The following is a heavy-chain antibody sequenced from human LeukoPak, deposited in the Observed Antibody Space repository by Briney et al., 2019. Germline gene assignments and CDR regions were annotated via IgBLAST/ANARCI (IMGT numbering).Heavy chain of an antibody. CDR1: GGSISSYY. CDR2: IVHSGNT. J-gene: IGHJ3*02. CDR3: ARFGSSTWYKGAFDI. Sequence: PSETLSLTCTVSGGSISSYYWSWIRQPPGKGLEWIGEIVHSGNTKYNPSLKSRVTISVDTSKNQFSLNLTSVTAADTAVYYWARFGSSTWYKGAFDIWGQGTMVTVAS. D-gene: IGHD1-1*01. V-gene: IGHV4-34*12.